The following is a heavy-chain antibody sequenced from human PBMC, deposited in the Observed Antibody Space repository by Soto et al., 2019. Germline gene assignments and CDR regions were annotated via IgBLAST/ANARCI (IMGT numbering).Heavy chain of an antibody. CDR3: AHSRTYDYVWGSRYYFDY. Sequence: SGPTLVNPTQTLTLTCTFSGFSLSTSGVGVGWIRQPPGKALEWLALIYWDDDKRYSPSLKSRLTITKDTSKNQVVLTMTNMDPVDTATYYCAHSRTYDYVWGSRYYFDYWGQGTLVTVSS. CDR1: GFSLSTSGVG. V-gene: IGHV2-5*02. D-gene: IGHD3-16*01. CDR2: IYWDDDK. J-gene: IGHJ4*02.